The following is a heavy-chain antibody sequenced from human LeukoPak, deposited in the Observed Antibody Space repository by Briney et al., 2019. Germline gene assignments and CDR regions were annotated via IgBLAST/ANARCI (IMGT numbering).Heavy chain of an antibody. D-gene: IGHD3-16*01. CDR1: GGTFSSYA. Sequence: EASVKVSCKASGGTFSSYAISWVRQAPGQGLEWMGLINPSGGSTRYAQKFQGRVTMTRDTSTSTAYMELRSLRSDDTAVYYCARDSLGSMEYWGQGTLVTVSS. CDR3: ARDSLGSMEY. CDR2: INPSGGST. V-gene: IGHV1-46*01. J-gene: IGHJ4*02.